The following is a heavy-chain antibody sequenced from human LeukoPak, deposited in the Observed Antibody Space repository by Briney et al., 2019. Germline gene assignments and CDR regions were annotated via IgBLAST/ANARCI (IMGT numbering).Heavy chain of an antibody. V-gene: IGHV4-39*07. D-gene: IGHD6-19*01. CDR1: GGSISSSSYY. CDR2: IYYSGST. J-gene: IGHJ6*03. Sequence: SETLSLTCTVSGGSISSSSYYWGWIRQPPGKGLEWIGSIYYSGSTYYNPSLKSRVTMSVDTSKNQFSLKLSSVTAADTAVYYCARVGVAGPGGHYYFYMDVWGKGTTVTVSS. CDR3: ARVGVAGPGGHYYFYMDV.